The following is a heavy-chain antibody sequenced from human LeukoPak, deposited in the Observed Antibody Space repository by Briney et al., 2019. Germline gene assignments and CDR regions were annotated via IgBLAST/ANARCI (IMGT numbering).Heavy chain of an antibody. V-gene: IGHV4-59*01. J-gene: IGHJ4*02. CDR2: IYYSGST. D-gene: IGHD3-22*01. CDR1: GGSISSYY. CDR3: ARESPDYYDNQFDY. Sequence: SETLSLTCTVSGGSISSYYWSWIRQPPGKGLEWIGYIYYSGSTNYNPSLKSRVTISVDTSTNQFSLKLSSVTAADTAVYYCARESPDYYDNQFDYWGQGTLVTVSS.